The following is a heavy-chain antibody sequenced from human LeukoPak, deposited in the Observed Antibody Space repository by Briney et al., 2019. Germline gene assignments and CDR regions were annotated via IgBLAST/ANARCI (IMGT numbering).Heavy chain of an antibody. J-gene: IGHJ4*02. D-gene: IGHD3-10*01. CDR1: GFTFSNYW. Sequence: PGGSLRLSCAASGFTFSNYWMSWVRQAPGRGLEWVSAISGSGGSTYYADSVKGRFTISRDNSKNTLYLQMNSLRAEDTAVYYCAKPLWFGELLLDYWGQGTLVTVSS. V-gene: IGHV3-23*01. CDR3: AKPLWFGELLLDY. CDR2: ISGSGGST.